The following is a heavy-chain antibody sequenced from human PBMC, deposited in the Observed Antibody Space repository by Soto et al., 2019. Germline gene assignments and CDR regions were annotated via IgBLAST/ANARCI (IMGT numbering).Heavy chain of an antibody. J-gene: IGHJ4*02. CDR1: GDSISSSSYY. D-gene: IGHD2-15*01. CDR2: IYYSGST. CDR3: ARHDCSGGSCCSGIDY. Sequence: QLQLQESGPGLVKPSESLSLTCTVSGDSISSSSYYWGWIRQPPGKGLEWIGSIYYSGSTYYNPSLMSRVTKPVDRSKNQSSMKLSSVTAADTAVYYCARHDCSGGSCCSGIDYWGQGTLVTVSS. V-gene: IGHV4-39*01.